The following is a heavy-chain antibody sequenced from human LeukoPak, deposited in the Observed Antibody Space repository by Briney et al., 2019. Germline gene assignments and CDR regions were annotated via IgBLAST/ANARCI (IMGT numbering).Heavy chain of an antibody. D-gene: IGHD4-17*01. CDR3: ATVSPPYGDSHYYYYGMDV. CDR2: FDPEDGET. V-gene: IGHV1-24*01. Sequence: ASVKVSCKVSGYTLTELSMHWVRQAPGKGLEWMGGFDPEDGETIYAQKFQGRVTMTEDTSTDTAYMELSSLRSEDTAVYYCATVSPPYGDSHYYYYGMDVWGQGTTVTVSS. CDR1: GYTLTELS. J-gene: IGHJ6*02.